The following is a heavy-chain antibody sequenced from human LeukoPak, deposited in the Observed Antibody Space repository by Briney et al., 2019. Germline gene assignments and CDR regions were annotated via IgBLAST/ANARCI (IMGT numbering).Heavy chain of an antibody. Sequence: HPGGSLRLSCAASGFTVSSNYMSWVRQAPGKGLEWVSVICSGGSTYYADSVKGRCTISRDNSNNTLFLQMNSLRAEDTAVYYCARIITMVRGVPGDYWGQGTLVTVSS. V-gene: IGHV3-66*01. CDR3: ARIITMVRGVPGDY. CDR1: GFTVSSNY. J-gene: IGHJ4*02. CDR2: ICSGGST. D-gene: IGHD3-10*01.